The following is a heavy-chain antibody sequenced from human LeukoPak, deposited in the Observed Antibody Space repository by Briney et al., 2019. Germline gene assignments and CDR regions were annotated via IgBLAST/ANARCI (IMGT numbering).Heavy chain of an antibody. CDR3: ARVYGDQYYFDY. J-gene: IGHJ4*02. Sequence: SETLSLTCTVSGGPISSYYWSWIRQPPGKGLEWIGYIYYSGSTNYNPSLKSRVTISVDTSKNQFSLKLSSVTAADTAVYYCARVYGDQYYFDYWGQGTLVTVSS. D-gene: IGHD4-17*01. CDR2: IYYSGST. V-gene: IGHV4-59*01. CDR1: GGPISSYY.